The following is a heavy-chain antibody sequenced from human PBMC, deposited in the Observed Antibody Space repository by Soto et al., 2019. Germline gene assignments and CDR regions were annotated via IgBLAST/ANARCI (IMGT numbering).Heavy chain of an antibody. Sequence: ASVKVSCKASGYTFTSYGISWVRQAPGQGLEWMGWINAGNGNTKYSQKFQGRVTITRDTSASTAYMELSSLRSEDTAVYYCARGPLEQLRYFDWLFAPFDYWGQGTLVTVSS. D-gene: IGHD3-9*01. J-gene: IGHJ4*02. CDR1: GYTFTSYG. V-gene: IGHV1-3*01. CDR3: ARGPLEQLRYFDWLFAPFDY. CDR2: INAGNGNT.